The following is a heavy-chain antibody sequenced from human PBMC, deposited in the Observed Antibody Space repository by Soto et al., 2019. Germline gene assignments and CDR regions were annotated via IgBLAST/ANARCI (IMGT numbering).Heavy chain of an antibody. V-gene: IGHV1-69*06. J-gene: IGHJ4*02. Sequence: QVQLVQSGAEVKKPGASVKVSCKASGYTFTSYDINWVRQATGQGLEWMGGILPIFATANYAQKFQGRVTITADKSTSTAYMELTSLRSEDTAVYYCAGRCDSTTCLGHFDYWGQGTLVTVAS. D-gene: IGHD2-2*01. CDR1: GYTFTSYD. CDR2: ILPIFATA. CDR3: AGRCDSTTCLGHFDY.